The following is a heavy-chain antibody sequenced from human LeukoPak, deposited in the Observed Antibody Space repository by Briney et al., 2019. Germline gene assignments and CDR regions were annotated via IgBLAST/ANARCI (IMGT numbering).Heavy chain of an antibody. Sequence: ASVKVSCKASGYTFTSYYMHWVRQAPGQGLEWMGIINPSGGSTSYAQKFQGRVTMTRDTSTSTVYMELSSLRSEDTAVYYCAREMYYDILTGYFPNNWFDPWGQGTLVTVSS. CDR2: INPSGGST. CDR3: AREMYYDILTGYFPNNWFDP. J-gene: IGHJ5*02. CDR1: GYTFTSYY. V-gene: IGHV1-46*01. D-gene: IGHD3-9*01.